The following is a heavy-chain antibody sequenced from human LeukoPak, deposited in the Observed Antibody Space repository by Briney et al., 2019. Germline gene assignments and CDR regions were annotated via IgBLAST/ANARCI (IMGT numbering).Heavy chain of an antibody. Sequence: AASVKVSCKASGYTFTSYDINWVRQATGQGLEWMGWMNPNSGNTGYAQKFQGRVTVTRNTSISTAYMELSSPRSEDTAVYYCARGLVGATSHFDIWGQGTMVTVSS. CDR3: ARGLVGATSHFDI. J-gene: IGHJ3*02. V-gene: IGHV1-8*01. CDR2: MNPNSGNT. D-gene: IGHD1-26*01. CDR1: GYTFTSYD.